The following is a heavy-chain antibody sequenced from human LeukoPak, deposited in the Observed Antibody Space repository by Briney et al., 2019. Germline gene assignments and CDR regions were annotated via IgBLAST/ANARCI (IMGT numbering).Heavy chain of an antibody. Sequence: SQTLSLTCTVSGGSISSGDYYWSWIRQPPGKGLEWIGYIYYSGSTYYNPSLKSRVTISVDTSKNQFSLRLNSVTAADTAVYYCARAKGDYYDSTGGWFDPWGQGTLVTVSS. CDR1: GGSISSGDYY. CDR3: ARAKGDYYDSTGGWFDP. D-gene: IGHD3-22*01. V-gene: IGHV4-30-4*01. J-gene: IGHJ5*02. CDR2: IYYSGST.